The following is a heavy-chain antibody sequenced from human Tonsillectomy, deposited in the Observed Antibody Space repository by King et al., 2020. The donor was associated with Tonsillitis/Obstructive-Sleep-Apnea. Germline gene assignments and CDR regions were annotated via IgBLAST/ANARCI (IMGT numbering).Heavy chain of an antibody. J-gene: IGHJ6*03. CDR1: GFTFDDYA. V-gene: IGHV3-9*01. D-gene: IGHD3-3*01. Sequence: QQVQSGGGLVQPGRSLRLSCAASGFTFDDYAMHWVRQAPGKGLEWVSGISWNSGSIGYADSVKGRFTISRDNAKNSLYLQMNSLRAEDTALYYCAKACYLGYYDFWSGYYTGDYYYCYMDVWGKGTTVTVSS. CDR2: ISWNSGSI. CDR3: AKACYLGYYDFWSGYYTGDYYYCYMDV.